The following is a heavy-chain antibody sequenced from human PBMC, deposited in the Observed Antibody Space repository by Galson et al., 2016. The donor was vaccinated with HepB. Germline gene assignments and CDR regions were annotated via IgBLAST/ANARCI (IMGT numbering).Heavy chain of an antibody. J-gene: IGHJ3*01. CDR1: GGSISTFY. CDR3: ARGFRLGDFILGYDTFDV. D-gene: IGHD3-16*01. Sequence: ETLSLTCTVSGGSISTFYWSWIRQPPGKGLEWIGYVHYIGSTNYNPSLGSRVTTSVDTSKNQFSLSLHSVTAADTAVYFCARGFRLGDFILGYDTFDVWGRGKLVTVSS. V-gene: IGHV4-59*13. CDR2: VHYIGST.